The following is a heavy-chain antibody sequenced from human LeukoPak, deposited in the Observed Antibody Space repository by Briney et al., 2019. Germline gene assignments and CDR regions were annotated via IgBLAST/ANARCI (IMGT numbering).Heavy chain of an antibody. V-gene: IGHV1-2*02. J-gene: IGHJ4*02. D-gene: IGHD5-24*01. Sequence: GASVKVSCKASGYTFTGSYIHWMRQAPGQGLEWMGWINPNSGGTKYAQKFQGRVTVTRDTSTSTAYLELSGLRDDDTAVYYCARGLRRRLQIVGYWGQGTLVTVSS. CDR2: INPNSGGT. CDR1: GYTFTGSY. CDR3: ARGLRRRLQIVGY.